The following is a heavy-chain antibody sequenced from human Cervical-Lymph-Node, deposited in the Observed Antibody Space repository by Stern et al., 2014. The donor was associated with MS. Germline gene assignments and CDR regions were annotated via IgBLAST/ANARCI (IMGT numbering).Heavy chain of an antibody. CDR1: GYNFSKYW. Sequence: EVQLVESGTEVKKPGESLKISCKGSGYNFSKYWIGWVRQMPGKGLEWMGVIYPDDSDPRYSPSFQGQVTISAEKSISTAFLQWSSLQASDTAMYYCVRLKDSLTRGTYFDSWGQGMLVTVSS. CDR2: IYPDDSDP. J-gene: IGHJ4*02. CDR3: VRLKDSLTRGTYFDS. V-gene: IGHV5-51*03. D-gene: IGHD4-17*01.